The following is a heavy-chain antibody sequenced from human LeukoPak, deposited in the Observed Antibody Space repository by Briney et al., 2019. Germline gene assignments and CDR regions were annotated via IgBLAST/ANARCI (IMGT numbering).Heavy chain of an antibody. J-gene: IGHJ6*02. CDR2: IYVGGST. Sequence: PGGSLRLSCAASGFTVSSNYMSWVRQAPGKGLEWVSVIYVGGSTCYADSVKGRFSLSRDNSNNTLNLQMNSLRAEDTAVYYRATAGIGYSYAPTYGMDVWGQGTTVTVS. CDR1: GFTVSSNY. D-gene: IGHD5-18*01. V-gene: IGHV3-66*01. CDR3: ATAGIGYSYAPTYGMDV.